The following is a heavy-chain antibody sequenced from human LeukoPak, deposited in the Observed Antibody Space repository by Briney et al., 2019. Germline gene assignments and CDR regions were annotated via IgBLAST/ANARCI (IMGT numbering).Heavy chain of an antibody. J-gene: IGHJ4*02. D-gene: IGHD2-21*01. CDR3: STGGDIIQVDQQVPFDY. CDR2: IQSNSVGGAA. CDR1: GFTFRDAW. Sequence: PGGSLRLSCAGSGFTFRDAWMSWVRQAPGKGLEWLGRIQSNSVGGAAGYAAAVKGRFTISRDDSMTTLFLQMNSLKTEDTAVYYCSTGGDIIQVDQQVPFDYWGQGVMVTVSS. V-gene: IGHV3-15*01.